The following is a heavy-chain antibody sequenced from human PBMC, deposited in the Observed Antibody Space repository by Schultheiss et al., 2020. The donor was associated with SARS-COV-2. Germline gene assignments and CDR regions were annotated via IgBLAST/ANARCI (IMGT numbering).Heavy chain of an antibody. CDR2: INHSGST. J-gene: IGHJ4*02. Sequence: SETLSLTCTVSGGSISSYYWNWIRQPPGKGLEWIGEINHSGSTNYNPSLKSRVTISVDTSKNQFSLKLSSVTAADTAVYYCARRFLGHFDYWGQGTLVTVSS. CDR1: GGSISSYY. V-gene: IGHV4-59*08. D-gene: IGHD3-3*01. CDR3: ARRFLGHFDY.